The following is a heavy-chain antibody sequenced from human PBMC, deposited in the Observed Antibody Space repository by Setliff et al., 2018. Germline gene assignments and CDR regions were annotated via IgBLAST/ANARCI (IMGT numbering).Heavy chain of an antibody. V-gene: IGHV4-4*07. CDR1: GGSISGYY. CDR3: ARGPGAATGEGFDI. D-gene: IGHD7-27*01. J-gene: IGHJ3*02. Sequence: LSLTCTVSGGSISGYYWTWIRQPARKGLEWIGRMYGNSNYNPSLKSRVTMSIDTSKNKFSLKLSSVTAADTAVYYCARGPGAATGEGFDIWGQGTMVTVSS. CDR2: MYGNS.